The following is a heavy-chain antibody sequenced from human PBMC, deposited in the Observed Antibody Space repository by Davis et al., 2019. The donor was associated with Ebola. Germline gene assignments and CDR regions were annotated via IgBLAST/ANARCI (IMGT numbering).Heavy chain of an antibody. CDR1: GFPFISYW. CDR2: IKQDGSEK. CDR3: ARDQEYSSY. Sequence: GGSLKPSFPASGFPFISYWMSWFRQAPGKGLEWVANIKQDGSEKYYVDSVKGRFTISRDNAKNSLYLQMNSLRAEDTAVYYCARDQEYSSYWGQGTLVTVSS. J-gene: IGHJ4*02. D-gene: IGHD6-6*01. V-gene: IGHV3-7*01.